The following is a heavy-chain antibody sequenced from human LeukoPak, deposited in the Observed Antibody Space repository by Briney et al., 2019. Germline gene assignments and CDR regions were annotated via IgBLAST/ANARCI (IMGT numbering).Heavy chain of an antibody. Sequence: GGSLRLSCAASGVTFSSSAMSWVRQAPGGRREWVSAISNNGGYTYYADSVQGRYTTSRDNSKSTLCLQMNSLRAEDTAVYYCAKQLGYCSDGSCYFPYWGQGTLVTVSS. D-gene: IGHD2-15*01. CDR2: ISNNGGYT. V-gene: IGHV3-23*01. J-gene: IGHJ4*02. CDR3: AKQLGYCSDGSCYFPY. CDR1: GVTFSSSA.